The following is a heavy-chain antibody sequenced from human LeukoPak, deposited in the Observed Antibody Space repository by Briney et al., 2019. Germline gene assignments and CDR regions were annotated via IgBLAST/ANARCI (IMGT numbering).Heavy chain of an antibody. CDR1: GGTFSSYA. CDR3: ARGATLRFLEWLLLGVAFDI. CDR2: IIPIFGTA. J-gene: IGHJ3*02. Sequence: ASVKVSCKASGGTFSSYAISWVRQAPGQGLEWMGGIIPIFGTANYAQKFQGRVTITADESTSTAYMELSSLRSEDTAVYYCARGATLRFLEWLLLGVAFDIWGQGTMVTVSS. D-gene: IGHD3-3*01. V-gene: IGHV1-69*01.